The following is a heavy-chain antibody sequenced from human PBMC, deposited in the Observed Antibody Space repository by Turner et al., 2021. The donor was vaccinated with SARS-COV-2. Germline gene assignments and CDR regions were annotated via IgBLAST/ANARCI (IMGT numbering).Heavy chain of an antibody. V-gene: IGHV1-2*02. D-gene: IGHD5-12*01. Sequence: QVQLVQSGAEVKKPGASVKVSCKASGYTFTGYYMHWVRQAPGQGLEWMGWINPNSGGKNYAQKFKGRVTMTRDTSISTAYMELSRLRSDDTAVYYCAVLEMATITDAFDIWGQGTMVTVSS. J-gene: IGHJ3*02. CDR3: AVLEMATITDAFDI. CDR2: INPNSGGK. CDR1: GYTFTGYY.